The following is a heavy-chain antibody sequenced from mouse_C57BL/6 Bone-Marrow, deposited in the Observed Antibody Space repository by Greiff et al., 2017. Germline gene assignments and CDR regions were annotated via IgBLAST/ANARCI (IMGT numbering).Heavy chain of an antibody. D-gene: IGHD3-3*01. J-gene: IGHJ2*01. CDR3: ARAGTGYYFDY. CDR1: GFTFSDYY. V-gene: IGHV5-16*01. Sequence: EVMLVESEGGLVQPGSSMKLSCTASGFTFSDYYMAWVRQVPEKGLEWVANINYDGSSTYYLDSLKSRFIISRDNATNILYLQMSSLKSEDTATYYCARAGTGYYFDYWGQGTTLTVSS. CDR2: INYDGSST.